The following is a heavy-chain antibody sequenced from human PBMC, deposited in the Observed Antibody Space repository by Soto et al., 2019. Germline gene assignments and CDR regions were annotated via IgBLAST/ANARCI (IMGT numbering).Heavy chain of an antibody. Sequence: QVQLVESGGGVVQPGRSLRLSCAASGFTFSSYGMHWVRQAPGKGLEWVAVIWSDGSNKYYADSVKGRFTISRDNSKNTLYLQMNSLRVEDTALYYCASRSPALDYWGQGTLVTVSS. D-gene: IGHD2-2*01. CDR2: IWSDGSNK. J-gene: IGHJ4*02. CDR1: GFTFSSYG. V-gene: IGHV3-33*01. CDR3: ASRSPALDY.